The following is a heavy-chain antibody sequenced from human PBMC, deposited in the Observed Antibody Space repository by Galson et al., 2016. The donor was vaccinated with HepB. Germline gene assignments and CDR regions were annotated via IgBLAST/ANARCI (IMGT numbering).Heavy chain of an antibody. CDR2: ISPNSGGT. CDR3: ARRFDYGASDAFDI. D-gene: IGHD4-17*01. Sequence: SVKVSCKASGYTFTGYYMHWVRQAPGQGLEWMGWISPNSGGTNSALKFQGRVTMTRDTSVSTAYMELSRLRSDDTAVYYCARRFDYGASDAFDIWGQGTMVTVSS. J-gene: IGHJ3*02. V-gene: IGHV1-2*02. CDR1: GYTFTGYY.